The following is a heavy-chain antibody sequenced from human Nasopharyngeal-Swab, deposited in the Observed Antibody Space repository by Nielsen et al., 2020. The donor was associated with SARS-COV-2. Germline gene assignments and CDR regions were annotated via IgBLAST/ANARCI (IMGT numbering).Heavy chain of an antibody. V-gene: IGHV3-49*02. CDR2: IRSKAYGGTT. CDR3: TREGYCSSTSCYVYYYYGMDV. Sequence: WIRQPPGKGLEWGGFIRSKAYGGTTEYAASVKGRFTISRDDSKSIAYLQMNSLKTEDTAVYYCTREGYCSSTSCYVYYYYGMDVWGQGTTVTVSS. J-gene: IGHJ6*02. D-gene: IGHD2-2*01.